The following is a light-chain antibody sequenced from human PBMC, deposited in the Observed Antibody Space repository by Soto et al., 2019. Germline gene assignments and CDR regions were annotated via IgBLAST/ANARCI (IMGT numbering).Light chain of an antibody. Sequence: EIVLTQSPCTLSLSPGERAPRSCRGSQSVSSSYLAWYQQRPGQAPSLIIYGASSRATGIPDRFSGTGSGTDFTLTINRLEPEDFAVYYCQQYGSSASWTFGQGTKVDIK. V-gene: IGKV3-20*01. CDR3: QQYGSSASWT. J-gene: IGKJ1*01. CDR2: GAS. CDR1: QSVSSSY.